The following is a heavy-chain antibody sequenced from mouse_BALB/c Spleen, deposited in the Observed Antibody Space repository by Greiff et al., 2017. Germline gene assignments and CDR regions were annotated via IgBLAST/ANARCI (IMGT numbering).Heavy chain of an antibody. D-gene: IGHD2-2*01. CDR2: INPSNGRT. CDR3: AALGDGYAYYYAMDY. V-gene: IGHV1S81*02. Sequence: VQLQQPGAELVKPGASVKLSCKASGYTFTSYWMHWVKQRPGQGLEWIGEINPSNGRTNYNEKFKSKATLTVDKSSSTAYMQLSSLTSEDSAVYYCAALGDGYAYYYAMDYWGQGTSVTVSS. J-gene: IGHJ4*01. CDR1: GYTFTSYW.